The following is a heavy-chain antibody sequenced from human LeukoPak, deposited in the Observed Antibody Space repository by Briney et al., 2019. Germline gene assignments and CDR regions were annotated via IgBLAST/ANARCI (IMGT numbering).Heavy chain of an antibody. V-gene: IGHV5-10-1*01. J-gene: IGHJ4*02. D-gene: IGHD6-13*01. CDR2: IDPSGSYT. CDR1: GYSFTTYW. CDR3: AGLGIYSSSC. Sequence: GESLKISCKGSGYSFTTYWISWVRQMPGKGLEWMGRIDPSGSYTKYSPSFQGHVTISADKFISTAYLQWSSLKASDTAMYYCAGLGIYSSSCWGQGTLVSVSS.